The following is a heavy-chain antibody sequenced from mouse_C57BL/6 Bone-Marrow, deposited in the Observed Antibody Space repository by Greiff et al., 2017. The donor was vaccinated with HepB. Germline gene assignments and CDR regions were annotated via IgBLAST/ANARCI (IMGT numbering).Heavy chain of an antibody. CDR1: GYAFSSSW. CDR3: ARGGGSYVFYAMDY. V-gene: IGHV1-82*01. J-gene: IGHJ4*01. CDR2: IYPGDGDT. D-gene: IGHD1-1*02. Sequence: VQRVESGPELVKPGASVKISCKASGYAFSSSWMNWVKQRPGKGLEWIGRIYPGDGDTNYNGKFKGKATLTADKSSSTAYMQLSSLTSEDSAVYFCARGGGSYVFYAMDYWGQGTSVTVSS.